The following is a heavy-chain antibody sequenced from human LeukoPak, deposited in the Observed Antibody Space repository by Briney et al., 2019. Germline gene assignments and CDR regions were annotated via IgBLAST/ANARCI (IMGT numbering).Heavy chain of an antibody. V-gene: IGHV3-74*01. CDR2: INPDGSRI. Sequence: AGGSLRLSCAASGFTFSSYAMHWVRQAPGKGPVWVSRINPDGSRIDYAESVRGRFTISRDSAKNTLYLQMNSLRAEDTAVYYCSRDFVGADDYWGQGTLVTVSS. CDR1: GFTFSSYA. J-gene: IGHJ4*02. CDR3: SRDFVGADDY. D-gene: IGHD1-26*01.